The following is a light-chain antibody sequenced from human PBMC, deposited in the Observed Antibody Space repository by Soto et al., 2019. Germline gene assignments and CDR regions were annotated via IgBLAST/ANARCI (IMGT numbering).Light chain of an antibody. CDR1: QSLSSSY. V-gene: IGKV3-20*01. CDR3: QPFGGSPYN. J-gene: IGKJ2*01. CDR2: GVS. Sequence: EIVLTQSPDTLSLAPGDTATLSCRASQSLSSSYLAWYQQRPGQAPRLLNYGVSSRATGIPDTLRGSGSGTDFTLTISTLEPEDFAVYYCQPFGGSPYNFGQGTKLDIK.